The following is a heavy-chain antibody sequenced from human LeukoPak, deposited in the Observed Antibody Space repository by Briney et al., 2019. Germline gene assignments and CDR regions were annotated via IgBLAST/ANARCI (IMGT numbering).Heavy chain of an antibody. CDR2: INSDGSSI. CDR3: ARGSSTSYYCYGMDV. D-gene: IGHD2-2*01. J-gene: IGHJ6*02. V-gene: IGHV3-74*01. Sequence: GGSLRLSCAASGFTFSSYGMHWVRQVPGKGLVWVSRINSDGSSIRNADSVKGRLTISRDNAKNTLYLQMNSLRAEDTAVYYCARGSSTSYYCYGMDVWGQGTTVTVSS. CDR1: GFTFSSYG.